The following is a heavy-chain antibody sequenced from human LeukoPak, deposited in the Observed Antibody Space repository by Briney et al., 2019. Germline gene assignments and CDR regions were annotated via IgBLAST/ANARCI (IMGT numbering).Heavy chain of an antibody. CDR2: IWYDGSNK. CDR3: ARDREWEPPNAFDI. D-gene: IGHD1-26*01. Sequence: LTGGSLRLSCAASGFTFSNAWMSWVRQAPGKGLEWVAVIWYDGSNKYYADSVKGRFTISRDNSKNTLYLQMNSLRAEDTAVYYCARDREWEPPNAFDIWGQGTMVTVSS. V-gene: IGHV3-33*08. CDR1: GFTFSNAW. J-gene: IGHJ3*02.